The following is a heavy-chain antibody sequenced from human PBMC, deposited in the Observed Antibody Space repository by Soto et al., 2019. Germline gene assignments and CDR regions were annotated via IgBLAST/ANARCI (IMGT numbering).Heavy chain of an antibody. D-gene: IGHD1-26*01. CDR3: ARHGYSGRVFAFDI. Sequence: SVTVSCKASGGTFSSYAISWVRQAPGQGLEWMGGIIPIFGTANYAQKFQGRVTITADESTSTAYMELSSLRSEDTAVYYCARHGYSGRVFAFDIWGQGTIVTVSS. CDR1: GGTFSSYA. CDR2: IIPIFGTA. V-gene: IGHV1-69*01. J-gene: IGHJ3*02.